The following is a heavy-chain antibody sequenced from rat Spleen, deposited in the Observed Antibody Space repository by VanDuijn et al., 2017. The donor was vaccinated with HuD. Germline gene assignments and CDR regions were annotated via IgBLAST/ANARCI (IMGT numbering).Heavy chain of an antibody. D-gene: IGHD2-2*01. CDR2: ISSDGIST. Sequence: EVQLVESDGGLVQPGRSLKLSCAASGFTFSDYYMAWVRQAPTKGLEWVATISSDGISTYYRDSVRGRFSISSDNAKTTLYLQMDSLRSEDTATYYCARAGYLRDWYFDFWGPGTMVTVSS. V-gene: IGHV5-29*01. CDR1: GFTFSDYY. CDR3: ARAGYLRDWYFDF. J-gene: IGHJ1*01.